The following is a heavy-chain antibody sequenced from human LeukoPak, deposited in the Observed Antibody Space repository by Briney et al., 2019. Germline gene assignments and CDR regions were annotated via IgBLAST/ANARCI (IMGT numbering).Heavy chain of an antibody. D-gene: IGHD6-13*01. CDR2: IFHTGSGST. V-gene: IGHV4-59*12. Sequence: SETLSLTCTVSGGSISPYYWSWIRQPPGKGLEWIGYIFHTGSGSTSHNPSLKSRVTISVDTSKNQFSLNLNSVTAADTAVYYCVRDLARGPAEYWGQGALVTVSS. CDR3: VRDLARGPAEY. J-gene: IGHJ4*02. CDR1: GGSISPYY.